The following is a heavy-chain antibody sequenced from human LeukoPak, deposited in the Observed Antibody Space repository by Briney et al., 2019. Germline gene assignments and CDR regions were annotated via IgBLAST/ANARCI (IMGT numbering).Heavy chain of an antibody. D-gene: IGHD3-22*01. CDR1: GYTFTSYY. CDR3: ARDNSYYDSSGYYPVYYYYYYMDV. CDR2: INPSGGST. J-gene: IGHJ6*03. V-gene: IGHV1-46*01. Sequence: ASVKVSCKASGYTFTSYYMHWVRQAPGQGLEWMGIINPSGGSTSYAQTFQGRVTMTRDMSTSTVYMELSSLRSEDTAVYYCARDNSYYDSSGYYPVYYYYYYMDVWGKGTTVTVSS.